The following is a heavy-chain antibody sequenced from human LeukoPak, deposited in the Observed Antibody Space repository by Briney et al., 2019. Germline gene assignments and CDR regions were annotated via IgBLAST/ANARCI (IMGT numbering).Heavy chain of an antibody. CDR3: ASFYCGGDCKSNDAFDI. J-gene: IGHJ3*02. CDR2: IIPILGIA. V-gene: IGHV1-69*04. D-gene: IGHD2-21*02. Sequence: ASVKVSCKASGYTFTSYGISWVRQAPGQGLEWMGRIIPILGIANYAQKFQGRVTITADKSTSTAYMELSSLRSEDTAVYYCASFYCGGDCKSNDAFDIWGQGTMVTVSS. CDR1: GYTFTSYG.